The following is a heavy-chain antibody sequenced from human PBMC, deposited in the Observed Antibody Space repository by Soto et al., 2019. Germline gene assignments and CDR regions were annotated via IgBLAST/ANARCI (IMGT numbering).Heavy chain of an antibody. CDR3: ARTYSSSWDNWFDP. CDR1: GYAFTSYG. D-gene: IGHD6-13*01. V-gene: IGHV1-18*01. Sequence: ASVKVSCKAAGYAFTSYGISWGRQAPGQGLEWMGWISAYNGNTNYAQKLQGRVTMTTDTSTSTAYMELRSLRSDDTAVYYCARTYSSSWDNWFDPWGQGTLVTVSS. CDR2: ISAYNGNT. J-gene: IGHJ5*02.